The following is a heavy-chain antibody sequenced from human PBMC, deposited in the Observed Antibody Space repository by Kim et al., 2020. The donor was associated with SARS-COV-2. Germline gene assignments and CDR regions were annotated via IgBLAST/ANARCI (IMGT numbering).Heavy chain of an antibody. V-gene: IGHV3-33*06. J-gene: IGHJ4*02. CDR2: K. CDR3: AKGRDGYPIDY. Sequence: KYNGKSVKGRFTLSRDNSKNTLYLQMNSLRAEDTAVYYCAKGRDGYPIDYWGQGTLVTVSS. D-gene: IGHD5-12*01.